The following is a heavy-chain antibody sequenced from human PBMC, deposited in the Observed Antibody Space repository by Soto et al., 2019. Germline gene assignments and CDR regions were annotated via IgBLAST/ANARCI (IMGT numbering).Heavy chain of an antibody. Sequence: SETLSLTCTVSGGSISSSSYYWGWIRQPPGKGLEWIGSIYYSGSTYYNPSLKSRVTISVDTSRNQFSLKLSSVTAADTAVYYCARLSSSLYYYYYYMDVWGKGTTVTVSS. CDR3: ARLSSSLYYYYYYMDV. CDR2: IYYSGST. V-gene: IGHV4-39*01. J-gene: IGHJ6*03. D-gene: IGHD6-13*01. CDR1: GGSISSSSYY.